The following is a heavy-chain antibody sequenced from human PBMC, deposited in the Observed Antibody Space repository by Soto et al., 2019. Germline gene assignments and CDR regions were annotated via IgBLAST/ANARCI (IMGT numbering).Heavy chain of an antibody. Sequence: GPSVKVSCKASGGTFSSYAISWVRQAPGQGLEWMGGIIPIFGTANYAQKFQGRVTITADESTSTAYMELSSLRSEDTAVYYCARGRKYCSSTSCPFDYWGQGTLVTVSS. D-gene: IGHD2-2*01. CDR1: GGTFSSYA. CDR3: ARGRKYCSSTSCPFDY. J-gene: IGHJ4*02. V-gene: IGHV1-69*13. CDR2: IIPIFGTA.